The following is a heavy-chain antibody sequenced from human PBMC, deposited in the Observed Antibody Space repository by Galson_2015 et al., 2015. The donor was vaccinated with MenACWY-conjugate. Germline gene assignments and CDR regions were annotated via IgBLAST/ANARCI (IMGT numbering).Heavy chain of an antibody. CDR2: ISAYNGNT. J-gene: IGHJ3*02. CDR3: TRWLPGTFDAFDM. D-gene: IGHD5-12*01. V-gene: IGHV1-18*01. Sequence: SVKVSCKASGYTFTSYGITWVRQAPGQGLEWMGWISAYNGNTNYAQKLQGRVTMTTDTSTSTAYMELRSLRSDDTAVYYCTRWLPGTFDAFDMWGQGTMVTVSS. CDR1: GYTFTSYG.